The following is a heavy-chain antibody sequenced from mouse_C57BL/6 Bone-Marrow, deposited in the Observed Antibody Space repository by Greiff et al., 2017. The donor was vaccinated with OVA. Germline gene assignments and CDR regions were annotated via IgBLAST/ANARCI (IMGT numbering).Heavy chain of an antibody. Sequence: DVKLVESGGGLVKPGGSLKLSCAASGFTFSSYAMSWVRQTPEKRLEWVATISDGGSYTYYPDNVKGRFTISRDNAKNNLYLQMSHLKSEDTAMYYCARVGLGDYWGQGTTLTVSS. J-gene: IGHJ2*01. D-gene: IGHD4-1*01. CDR3: ARVGLGDY. CDR2: ISDGGSYT. V-gene: IGHV5-4*03. CDR1: GFTFSSYA.